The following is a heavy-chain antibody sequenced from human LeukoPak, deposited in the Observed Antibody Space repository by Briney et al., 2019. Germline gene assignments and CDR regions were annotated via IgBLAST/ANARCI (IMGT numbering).Heavy chain of an antibody. CDR1: GGSFSGYY. CDR2: IKHSGSS. D-gene: IGHD1-26*01. V-gene: IGHV4-34*01. CDR3: ARTKGIVGATWDFGIDY. Sequence: SETLSLTCAVYGGSFSGYYWSWIRQPPGKGLEWIGEIKHSGSSNYNPSLKSRVTISLDTSKNQFSLKLSSVTAADTAVYYCARTKGIVGATWDFGIDYWGQGTLVTVSS. J-gene: IGHJ4*02.